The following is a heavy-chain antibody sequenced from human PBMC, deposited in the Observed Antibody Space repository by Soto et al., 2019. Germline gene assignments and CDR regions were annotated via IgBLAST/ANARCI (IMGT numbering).Heavy chain of an antibody. CDR2: ISSNGGST. Sequence: GSLRLSCSASGFTFSSYAMHWVRQAPGKELEYVSAISSNGGSTYYADSVKGGFTISRDNSKNTLYLQMSSLRAEDTAVYYCVKDNGVGATKGYFDYWGQGTLVTVSS. V-gene: IGHV3-64D*06. J-gene: IGHJ4*02. D-gene: IGHD1-26*01. CDR1: GFTFSSYA. CDR3: VKDNGVGATKGYFDY.